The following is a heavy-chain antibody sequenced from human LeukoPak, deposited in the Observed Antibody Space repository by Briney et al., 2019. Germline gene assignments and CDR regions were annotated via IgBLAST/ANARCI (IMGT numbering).Heavy chain of an antibody. CDR1: GFSFSSYE. CDR3: AREGRKDAFDI. Sequence: GGSLRLSCAASGFSFSSYEMNWVRQAPGKGLEWVSYISTSGSTKHYADSVKGRVAISRDNSKNSLYLQMNSLRVEDTAVYYCAREGRKDAFDIWGQGTMVTVSS. CDR2: ISTSGSTK. J-gene: IGHJ3*02. V-gene: IGHV3-48*03.